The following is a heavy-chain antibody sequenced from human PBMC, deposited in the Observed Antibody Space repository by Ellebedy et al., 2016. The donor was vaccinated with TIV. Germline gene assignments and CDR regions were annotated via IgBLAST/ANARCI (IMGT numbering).Heavy chain of an antibody. CDR3: ARLDWSDVDLRHFYFDY. V-gene: IGHV3-11*01. CDR1: GFPFSDYY. D-gene: IGHD1-1*01. Sequence: GGSLRLSCAASGFPFSDYYMSWIRQAPGKGLEWVSLITSGYSMYYADSVKGRFTISRDNAENSLYLHMNSLRPEDTAVYYCARLDWSDVDLRHFYFDYWGQGTQVTVSS. J-gene: IGHJ4*02. CDR2: ITSGYSM.